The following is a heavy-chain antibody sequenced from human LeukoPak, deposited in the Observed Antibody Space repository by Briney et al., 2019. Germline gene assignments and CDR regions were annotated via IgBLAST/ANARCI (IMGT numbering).Heavy chain of an antibody. J-gene: IGHJ4*02. V-gene: IGHV1-8*01. Sequence: ASVKVSCKASGYTFNSYDINWVRQAPGQGLEWLGWMNPSSGNTGYAQKFQGRVTMTRDTSLNTAYMELSSLRSEDTAVYYCARGLSPQLTVTRPFDFWGQGTLVTVSS. CDR1: GYTFNSYD. CDR2: MNPSSGNT. CDR3: ARGLSPQLTVTRPFDF. D-gene: IGHD6-13*01.